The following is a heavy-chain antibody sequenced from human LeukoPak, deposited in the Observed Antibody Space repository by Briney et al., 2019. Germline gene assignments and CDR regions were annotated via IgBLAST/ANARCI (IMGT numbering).Heavy chain of an antibody. CDR1: GFTFSSYA. D-gene: IGHD6-13*01. V-gene: IGHV3-64D*06. Sequence: GGSLRLSCSASGFTFSSYAMHWVRQAPGKGLEYVSAISSNGGSTYYADSVKGRFTISRDNSKNTLYLQMSSLRAEDTAVYYCVKGSEAIAAARSHGMDVWGQGTTVTVSS. CDR3: VKGSEAIAAARSHGMDV. J-gene: IGHJ6*02. CDR2: ISSNGGST.